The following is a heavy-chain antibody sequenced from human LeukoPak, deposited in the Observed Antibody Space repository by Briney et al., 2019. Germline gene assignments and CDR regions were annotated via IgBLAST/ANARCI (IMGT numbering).Heavy chain of an antibody. CDR2: INHSGST. J-gene: IGHJ5*02. V-gene: IGHV4-34*01. CDR1: GGSFSGYY. D-gene: IGHD3-3*01. Sequence: PSETLSLTCAVYGGSFSGYYWSWIRQPPGKGLEWIGEINHSGSTNYNPSLKSRVTISVDTSKNQFSLKLSSVTAADTAVYYCARGRGGRITIFGVATERPRSNWFDPWGQGTLVTVSS. CDR3: ARGRGGRITIFGVATERPRSNWFDP.